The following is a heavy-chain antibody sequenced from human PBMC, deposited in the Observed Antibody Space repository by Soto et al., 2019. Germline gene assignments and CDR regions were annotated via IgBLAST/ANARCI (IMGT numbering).Heavy chain of an antibody. CDR1: GFTFSSYW. V-gene: IGHV3-74*01. J-gene: IGHJ6*02. CDR3: ALDPADSYYYYGMDG. D-gene: IGHD3-3*01. Sequence: GGSLRLSCAASGFTFSSYWMHWVRQAPGKGLVWVSRINSDGSSTSYADSVKGRFTISRDNAKNTLYLQMNSLRAEDTAVYYCALDPADSYYYYGMDGRAQRTTDTGSS. CDR2: INSDGSST.